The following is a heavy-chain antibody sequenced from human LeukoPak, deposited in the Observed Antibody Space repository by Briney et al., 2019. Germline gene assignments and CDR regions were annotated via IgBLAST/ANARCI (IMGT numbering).Heavy chain of an antibody. CDR2: IYHSGSS. CDR1: GGSISSSNW. Sequence: SGTLSLTCAVSGGSISSSNWWSWVRQPPGKGLEWIGEIYHSGSSNYNPSLKSRVTISVDKSKNQFSLKLSSVTAADTAVYYCARNLLKVGATRFDYWGQGTLVTVSS. CDR3: ARNLLKVGATRFDY. V-gene: IGHV4-4*02. J-gene: IGHJ4*01. D-gene: IGHD1-26*01.